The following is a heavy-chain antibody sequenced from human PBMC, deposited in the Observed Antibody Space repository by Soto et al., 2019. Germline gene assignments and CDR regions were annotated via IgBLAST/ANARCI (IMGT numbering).Heavy chain of an antibody. CDR3: ARDQRPPEHQRVVVVITTYYYYGMDV. CDR1: GFTFSSYS. CDR2: ISSSSSTI. V-gene: IGHV3-48*02. J-gene: IGHJ6*02. D-gene: IGHD3-22*01. Sequence: GGSLRLSCAASGFTFSSYSMNWVRQAPGKGLEWVSYISSSSSTIYYADSVRGRFTISRDNAKNSLYLQMNSLRDEDTAVYYCARDQRPPEHQRVVVVITTYYYYGMDVWGQGTTVTVSS.